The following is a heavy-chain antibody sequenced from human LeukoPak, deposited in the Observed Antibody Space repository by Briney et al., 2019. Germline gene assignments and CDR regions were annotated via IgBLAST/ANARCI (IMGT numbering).Heavy chain of an antibody. CDR2: IWYDGSNK. D-gene: IGHD3-10*01. J-gene: IGHJ4*02. CDR3: ARDRTMVRGAYGY. CDR1: GFTFSSYG. V-gene: IGHV3-33*01. Sequence: TGGSLRLPCAASGFTFSSYGMHWVRQAPGKGLEWVAVIWYDGSNKYYADSVKGRFTISRDNSKNTLYLQMNSLRAEDTAVYYCARDRTMVRGAYGYWGQGTLVTVSS.